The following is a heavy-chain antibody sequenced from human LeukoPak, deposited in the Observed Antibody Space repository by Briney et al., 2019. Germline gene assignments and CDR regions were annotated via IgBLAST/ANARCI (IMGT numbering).Heavy chain of an antibody. D-gene: IGHD3-10*01. J-gene: IGHJ2*01. CDR1: GGSISSSNW. CDR2: IYHSGST. Sequence: PSGTLSLTCAVSGGSISSSNWWSWVRQPSGKGLEWIGEIYHSGSTNYNPSLKSRVTISVDKSKNQFSLKLSSVTAADTAVYYCAREPYYYGSGRLNWYFDLWGRGTLVTVSS. CDR3: AREPYYYGSGRLNWYFDL. V-gene: IGHV4-4*02.